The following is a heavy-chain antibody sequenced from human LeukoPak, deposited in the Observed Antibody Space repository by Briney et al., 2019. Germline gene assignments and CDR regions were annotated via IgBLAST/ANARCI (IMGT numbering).Heavy chain of an antibody. J-gene: IGHJ6*03. CDR1: GFTVSSNY. CDR3: TWYAPGVYYYYMDV. D-gene: IGHD2-8*01. V-gene: IGHV3-49*04. Sequence: GGSLRLSCAASGFTVSSNYMSWVRQTPGKGLEWVGFIRSKAYGGTTEYAASVKGRFTISRDDSKSIAYLQMNSLKTEDTAVYYCTWYAPGVYYYYMDVWGKGTTVTVSS. CDR2: IRSKAYGGTT.